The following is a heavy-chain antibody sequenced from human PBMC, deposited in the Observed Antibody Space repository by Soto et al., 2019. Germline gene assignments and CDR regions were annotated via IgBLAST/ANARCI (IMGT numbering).Heavy chain of an antibody. D-gene: IGHD3-10*01. J-gene: IGHJ4*02. CDR2: MNPNSGNT. Sequence: QVQLVQSGAEVKKPGASVKVSCKASGYTFTSYDINWVRQATGQGLEWMGWMNPNSGNTGYAQKFQDRVTLTRNTSISTAYMELSSLRSEDTAVYYCARVGGPITMVRGVIIKGYYFDYWGQGTLVTVSS. CDR1: GYTFTSYD. CDR3: ARVGGPITMVRGVIIKGYYFDY. V-gene: IGHV1-8*01.